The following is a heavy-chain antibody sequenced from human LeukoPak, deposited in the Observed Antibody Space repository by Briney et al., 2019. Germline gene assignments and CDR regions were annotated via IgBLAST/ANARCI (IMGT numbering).Heavy chain of an antibody. CDR2: IYHSGST. CDR3: ARRIAAAATRIHWFDP. V-gene: IGHV4-30-2*01. CDR1: GGSISSGGYS. Sequence: SETLSLTCAVSGGSISSGGYSWSWIRQPPGKGLEWIGYIYHSGSTYYNPSLKSRVTISVDRSKNQFSLKLSSVTAADTAVYYCARRIAAAATRIHWFDPWGQGTLVTVSS. J-gene: IGHJ5*02. D-gene: IGHD6-13*01.